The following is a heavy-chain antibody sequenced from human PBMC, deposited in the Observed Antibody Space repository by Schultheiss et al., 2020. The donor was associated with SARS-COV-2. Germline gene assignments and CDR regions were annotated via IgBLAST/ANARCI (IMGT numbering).Heavy chain of an antibody. CDR2: VDFTGGT. CDR1: GGSISSGDYY. CDR3: ARHKRSGSIFDS. Sequence: SQTLSLTCTVSGGSISSGDYYWSWIRQPPGKGLEWIGYVDFTGGTNYSPSLQSRAIISVDTPKNHFSLRLRSVTAADTAIYYCARHKRSGSIFDSWGQGTLVTVSS. V-gene: IGHV4-61*03. D-gene: IGHD6-13*01. J-gene: IGHJ4*02.